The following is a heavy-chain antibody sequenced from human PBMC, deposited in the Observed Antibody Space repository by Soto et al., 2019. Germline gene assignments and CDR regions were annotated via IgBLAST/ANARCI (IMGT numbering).Heavy chain of an antibody. Sequence: QVQLQESGPGLVKPSGTLSLTCNVSGRSINSYYWSWVRQPPGKGLEWIGYIYDSGITSYNPSLKSRVTMSADTSKNQFSLKLTSVTGADTAVYYCARTYDSNGYANEFDSWGQGILVTVSS. V-gene: IGHV4-59*01. CDR2: IYDSGIT. CDR1: GRSINSYY. D-gene: IGHD3-22*01. CDR3: ARTYDSNGYANEFDS. J-gene: IGHJ4*02.